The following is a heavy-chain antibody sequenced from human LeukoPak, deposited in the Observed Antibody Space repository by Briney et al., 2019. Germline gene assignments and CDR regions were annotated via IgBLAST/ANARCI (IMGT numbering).Heavy chain of an antibody. CDR3: ARYGLIRGFVVTGGFES. V-gene: IGHV3-23*01. CDR2: ISGSGGST. D-gene: IGHD6-25*01. Sequence: PGGSLRLSCAASGFTFSSYAMSWVRQAPGKGLEWVSVISGSGGSTYYADSVKGRFTISRDNSRNTVDLQMKGLRPDDTGIYYCARYGLIRGFVVTGGFESWGQGTVVTVSS. CDR1: GFTFSSYA. J-gene: IGHJ4*02.